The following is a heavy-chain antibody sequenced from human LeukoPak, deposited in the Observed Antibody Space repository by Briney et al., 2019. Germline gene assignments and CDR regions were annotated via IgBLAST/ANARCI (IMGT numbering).Heavy chain of an antibody. D-gene: IGHD5-24*01. CDR2: IKQDGSEQ. Sequence: GGSLRLSCAASGFTFTTYWMGWVRQAPGKGLEWVANIKQDGSEQYYADSVKGRFTISRDNAKNSLSLQMNSLRAEDTAVYYCARLYLPATRFDYWGQGTLVTVSS. CDR1: GFTFTTYW. CDR3: ARLYLPATRFDY. V-gene: IGHV3-7*01. J-gene: IGHJ4*02.